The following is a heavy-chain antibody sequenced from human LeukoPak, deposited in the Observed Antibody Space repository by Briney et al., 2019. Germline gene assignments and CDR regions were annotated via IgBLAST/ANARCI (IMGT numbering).Heavy chain of an antibody. J-gene: IGHJ4*02. CDR3: AKTTTVTQYYFDY. Sequence: GRSLRLSCAASGFTFSSYGMHWVRQAPGKGLEWAAVIWYDGSNKYYADSVKGRFTISRDNSKNTLYLQMNSLRAEDTAVYYCAKTTTVTQYYFDYWGQGTLVTVSS. CDR2: IWYDGSNK. V-gene: IGHV3-33*06. CDR1: GFTFSSYG. D-gene: IGHD4-17*01.